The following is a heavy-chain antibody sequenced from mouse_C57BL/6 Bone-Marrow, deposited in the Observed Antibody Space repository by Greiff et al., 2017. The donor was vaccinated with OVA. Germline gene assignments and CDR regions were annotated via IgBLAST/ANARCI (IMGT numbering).Heavy chain of an antibody. CDR2: IDPEDGET. CDR3: ASRQLRLRTCY. CDR1: GFNIKDYY. V-gene: IGHV14-2*01. J-gene: IGHJ2*01. Sequence: VQLQQSGAELVTPGASVKLSCTASGFNIKDYYMHWVKQRTEQGLEWIGRIDPEDGETNYAPKFQGKATITEDTSSNTAYLQLSSLTSDDTAVYYCASRQLRLRTCYWGQGTTLTVSS. D-gene: IGHD3-2*02.